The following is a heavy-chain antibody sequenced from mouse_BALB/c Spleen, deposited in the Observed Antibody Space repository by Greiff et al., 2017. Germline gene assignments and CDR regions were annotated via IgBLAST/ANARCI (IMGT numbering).Heavy chain of an antibody. Sequence: EVMLVESGGGLVKLGGSLKLSCAASGFTFSSYYMSWVRQTPEKRLELVAAINSNGGSTYYPDTVKGRFTISRDNAKNTLYLQMSSLKSEDTALYYCARHEGTGLDYWGQGTTLTVSS. CDR1: GFTFSSYY. CDR2: INSNGGST. D-gene: IGHD3-3*01. V-gene: IGHV5-6-2*01. CDR3: ARHEGTGLDY. J-gene: IGHJ2*01.